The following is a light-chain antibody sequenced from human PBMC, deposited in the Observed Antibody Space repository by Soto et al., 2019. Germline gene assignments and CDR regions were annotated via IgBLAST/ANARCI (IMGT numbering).Light chain of an antibody. CDR1: QSITPW. CDR3: QQYKSYWT. V-gene: IGKV1-5*01. J-gene: IGKJ1*01. CDR2: DVS. Sequence: DMHMTHSPSTVSAYFGQSFTITCRASQSITPWLAWYQQRPGKAPKLLIYDVSSLQSGVPSRFSGSGSGTEFTLTINSLQPDDFATYYCQQYKSYWTFGQGTKVDTK.